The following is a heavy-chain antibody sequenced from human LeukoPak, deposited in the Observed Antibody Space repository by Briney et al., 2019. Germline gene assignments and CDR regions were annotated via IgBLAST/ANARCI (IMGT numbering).Heavy chain of an antibody. D-gene: IGHD3-3*01. CDR1: GGSFSSYY. V-gene: IGHV4-34*01. J-gene: IGHJ3*02. Sequence: PSETLSLTCVVYGGSFSSYYWSWLRQPPGKRLEWIWEINYSGSTDYNPSLKSRVTISVDTSKNQFSQRLSSVTAADTAVYYCARGDNVLRFLEVDAFDIWGQGTMVTVCS. CDR2: INYSGST. CDR3: ARGDNVLRFLEVDAFDI.